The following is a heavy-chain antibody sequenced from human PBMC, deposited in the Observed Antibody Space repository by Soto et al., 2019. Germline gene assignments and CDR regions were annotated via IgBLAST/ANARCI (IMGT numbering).Heavy chain of an antibody. Sequence: GSLRLSCAASGFTFSSYSMNWVRQAPGKGLEWVSSISSSSSYIYYADSVKGRFTISRDNAKNSLYLQMNSLRAEDTAVYYCAREREYDSSGYYYDYWGQGTLVTVSS. D-gene: IGHD3-22*01. V-gene: IGHV3-21*01. CDR1: GFTFSSYS. CDR3: AREREYDSSGYYYDY. J-gene: IGHJ4*02. CDR2: ISSSSSYI.